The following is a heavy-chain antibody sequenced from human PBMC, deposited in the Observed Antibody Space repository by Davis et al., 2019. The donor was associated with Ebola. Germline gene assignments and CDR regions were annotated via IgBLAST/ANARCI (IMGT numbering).Heavy chain of an antibody. Sequence: GESLKISCAASGFTFSSYWMSWVRQAPGKGLEWVANIKQDGSEKYYVDSVKGRFTISRDNAKNSLYLQMNSLRAEDTAVYYCARARAARPVGWGYYYYYGMDVWGQGTTVTVSS. CDR1: GFTFSSYW. CDR2: IKQDGSEK. D-gene: IGHD6-6*01. J-gene: IGHJ6*02. V-gene: IGHV3-7*01. CDR3: ARARAARPVGWGYYYYYGMDV.